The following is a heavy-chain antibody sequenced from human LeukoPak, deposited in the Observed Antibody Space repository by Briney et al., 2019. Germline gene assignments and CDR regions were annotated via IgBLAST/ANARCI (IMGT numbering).Heavy chain of an antibody. CDR2: IYPGDSDT. Sequence: GESLKISCKGSGYSFTSYWIGWVRQMPGKGLEWMGIIYPGDSDTRYSPSFPGQVTLSADTSISTAYLQWSSLKASDTGMYYWASVPYCSGGSCLDNWFDPWGQGTLVTVSS. D-gene: IGHD2-15*01. J-gene: IGHJ5*02. CDR1: GYSFTSYW. CDR3: ASVPYCSGGSCLDNWFDP. V-gene: IGHV5-51*01.